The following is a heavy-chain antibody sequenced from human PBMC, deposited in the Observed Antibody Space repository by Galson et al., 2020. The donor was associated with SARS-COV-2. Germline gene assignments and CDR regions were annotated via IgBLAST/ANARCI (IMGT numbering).Heavy chain of an antibody. CDR2: IFSSGST. CDR3: ARFSGSGSYQDYFDY. V-gene: IGHV4-39*07. CDR1: GGSISSYY. D-gene: IGHD3-10*01. Sequence: SETLSLTCTVSGGSISSYYWGWIRQPPGKGLEWIGSIFSSGSTYYNPSLKSRVTISVDTSKNQFSLKLNSVTAADTAVYYCARFSGSGSYQDYFDYWGQGTLVTVTS. J-gene: IGHJ4*02.